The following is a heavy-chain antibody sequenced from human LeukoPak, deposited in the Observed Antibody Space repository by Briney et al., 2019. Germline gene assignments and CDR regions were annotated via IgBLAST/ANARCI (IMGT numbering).Heavy chain of an antibody. CDR3: ARDSRYSDNSGYYYSHYYMDV. D-gene: IGHD3-22*01. V-gene: IGHV4-59*01. CDR2: IYNSGST. CDR1: GGSISYYY. Sequence: PSETLSLTCTVSGGSISYYYWSWIRQPPRKGLEWIGYIYNSGSTNYNPSLKSRVTISVDTSKNQLSLNLRSVTAADTAVYYCARDSRYSDNSGYYYSHYYMDVWGKAITVTVSS. J-gene: IGHJ6*03.